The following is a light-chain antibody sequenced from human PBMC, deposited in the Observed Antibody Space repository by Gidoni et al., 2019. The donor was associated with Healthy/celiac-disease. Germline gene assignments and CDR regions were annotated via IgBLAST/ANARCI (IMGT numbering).Light chain of an antibody. J-gene: IGKJ1*01. CDR3: QQYYSTWT. Sequence: DLVMTQSPDSLSVSLGERATIHCKSSQSVLYSSNNKNYLAWYQQKPGQPPKLLIYWASTRESGVPDRFSGSGSGTDFTLTISSLQAEDVAVYYCQQYYSTWTFGQGTKVEIK. CDR2: WAS. CDR1: QSVLYSSNNKNY. V-gene: IGKV4-1*01.